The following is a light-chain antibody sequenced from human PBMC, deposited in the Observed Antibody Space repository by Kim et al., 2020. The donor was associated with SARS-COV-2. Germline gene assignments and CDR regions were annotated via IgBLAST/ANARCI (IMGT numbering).Light chain of an antibody. J-gene: IGLJ1*01. V-gene: IGLV1-40*01. CDR2: LDD. Sequence: QRVTISCTGTSSNIGDGYVVHWYQQLPGTAPKLLMYLDDSRPSGVPDRFFASKSGTSASLAITGLQTEDEADYFCQSYDSSLNGYVFGTGTKVTVL. CDR3: QSYDSSLNGYV. CDR1: SSNIGDGYV.